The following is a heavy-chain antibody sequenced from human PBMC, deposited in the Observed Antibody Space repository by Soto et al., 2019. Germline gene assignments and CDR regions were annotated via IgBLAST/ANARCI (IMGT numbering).Heavy chain of an antibody. CDR3: ARIRYFDWLLFFDY. J-gene: IGHJ4*02. Sequence: SETLSLTCTVSGGSISSGGYYWSWIRQHPGKGLEWIGYIYYSGSTYYNPSLKSRVTISVDTSKSQFSLKLSSVTAADTAVYYCARIRYFDWLLFFDYWGQGTLVTVSS. V-gene: IGHV4-31*03. D-gene: IGHD3-9*01. CDR1: GGSISSGGYY. CDR2: IYYSGST.